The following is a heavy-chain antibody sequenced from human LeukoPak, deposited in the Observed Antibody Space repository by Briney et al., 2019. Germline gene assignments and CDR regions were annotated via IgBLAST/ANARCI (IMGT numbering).Heavy chain of an antibody. V-gene: IGHV3-30*02. Sequence: GGSLRLSCAASGFTFSSYGMHWARQAPGKGLEWVAFIRYDGSNKYYADSVKGRFTISRDNAKNSLYLQMNSLRAEDTAVYYCARDSLGSSGYYEYWGQGTLVTVSS. J-gene: IGHJ4*02. CDR1: GFTFSSYG. CDR3: ARDSLGSSGYYEY. CDR2: IRYDGSNK. D-gene: IGHD3-22*01.